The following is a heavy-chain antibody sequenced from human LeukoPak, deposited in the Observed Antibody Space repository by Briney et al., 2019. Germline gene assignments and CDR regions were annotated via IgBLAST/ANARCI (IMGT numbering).Heavy chain of an antibody. V-gene: IGHV4-38-2*02. D-gene: IGHD3-16*01. CDR3: ARINLYYAPGGMDV. CDR1: GYSISSGYY. Sequence: SETLSLTCTVSGYSISSGYYWGWIRQPPGKGLEWIGSIYHSGSTYYNPSLKSRVTISVDTSKNQFSLKLSSVTAADTAVYYCARINLYYAPGGMDVWGKGTTVTVSS. CDR2: IYHSGST. J-gene: IGHJ6*03.